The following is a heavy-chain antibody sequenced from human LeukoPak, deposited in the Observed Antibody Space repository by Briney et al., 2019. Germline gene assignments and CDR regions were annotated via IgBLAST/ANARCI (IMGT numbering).Heavy chain of an antibody. Sequence: RASVKVSCKASGGTFSSYTISWVRQAPGQGLEWMGRIIPILGIANYAQKFQGRVTITADKSTSTAYMELSSLRSEDTAVYYCARDYYGSGNYLAYWGQGTLVTVSS. CDR1: GGTFSSYT. D-gene: IGHD3-10*01. CDR2: IIPILGIA. CDR3: ARDYYGSGNYLAY. V-gene: IGHV1-69*04. J-gene: IGHJ4*02.